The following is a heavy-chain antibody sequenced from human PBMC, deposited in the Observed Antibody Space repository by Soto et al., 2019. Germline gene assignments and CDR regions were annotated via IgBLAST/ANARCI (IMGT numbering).Heavy chain of an antibody. J-gene: IGHJ6*03. CDR2: INHSGST. CDR1: GGSFSGYY. D-gene: IGHD6-13*01. Sequence: PSETLSLTCAVYGGSFSGYYWSWIRQPPGKGLEWIGEINHSGSTNYNPSIKSRVTISVDTSKNQFSLKLSSVTAADTAVYYCARYAAAAYHYYYYYMDVWGKGTTVTVSS. CDR3: ARYAAAAYHYYYYYMDV. V-gene: IGHV4-34*01.